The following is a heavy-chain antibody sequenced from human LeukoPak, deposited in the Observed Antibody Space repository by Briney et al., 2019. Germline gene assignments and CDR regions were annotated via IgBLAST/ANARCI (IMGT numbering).Heavy chain of an antibody. CDR3: ARAPGYGDSSWFDP. V-gene: IGHV1-18*01. CDR2: ISAYNGNT. D-gene: IGHD4-17*01. J-gene: IGHJ5*02. CDR1: GYTFTSYG. Sequence: GASVKVSCKASGYTFTSYGISWVRQAPGQGLEWMGWISAYNGNTNYAQNLQGRVTMTTDTSTSTAYMELRSLRSDDTAVYYCARAPGYGDSSWFDPWGQGTLVTVSS.